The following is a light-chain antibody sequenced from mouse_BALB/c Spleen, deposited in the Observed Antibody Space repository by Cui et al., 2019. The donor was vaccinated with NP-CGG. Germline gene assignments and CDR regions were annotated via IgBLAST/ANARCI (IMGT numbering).Light chain of an antibody. Sequence: QAVVTQESALTTSPGETVTLTCRSSTGAVTTSNYANWVQEKPDHFFTSLIGGTNNRAPGVPARFSGSLIGEKAALTITGAQTEDEAIYFCALWYSNHWVFGGGTKLTVL. V-gene: IGLV1*01. J-gene: IGLJ1*01. CDR2: GTN. CDR3: ALWYSNHWV. CDR1: TGAVTTSNY.